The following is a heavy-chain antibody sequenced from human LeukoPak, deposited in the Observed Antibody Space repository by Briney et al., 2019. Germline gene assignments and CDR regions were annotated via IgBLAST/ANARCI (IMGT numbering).Heavy chain of an antibody. Sequence: GGSLRLSCAASGFTFDDYAMHWVRQAPGKGLEWVSGISWNSGSIGYADSVKGRFTISRDNAKNSLYLQMNSLRAEGTAVYYCAKNQLYLDYWGQGTLVTVSS. V-gene: IGHV3-9*01. D-gene: IGHD2-2*01. CDR2: ISWNSGSI. CDR1: GFTFDDYA. J-gene: IGHJ4*02. CDR3: AKNQLYLDY.